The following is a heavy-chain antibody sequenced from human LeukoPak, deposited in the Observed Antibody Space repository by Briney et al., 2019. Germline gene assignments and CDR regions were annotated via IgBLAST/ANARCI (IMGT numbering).Heavy chain of an antibody. J-gene: IGHJ6*02. CDR2: IIPIFGTA. D-gene: IGHD2-21*02. CDR1: GYTFTSYA. V-gene: IGHV1-69*13. Sequence: SVTVSCKASGYTFTSYAISWVRQAPGQGLEWMGGIIPIFGTANYAQKFQGRVTITADESTSTAYMELSSLRSEDTAVYYCATTYCGGDCYGSASLYYYGMDVWGQGTTVTVSS. CDR3: ATTYCGGDCYGSASLYYYGMDV.